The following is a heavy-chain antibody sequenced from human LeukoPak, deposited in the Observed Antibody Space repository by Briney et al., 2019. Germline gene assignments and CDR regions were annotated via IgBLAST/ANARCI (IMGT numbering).Heavy chain of an antibody. V-gene: IGHV4-34*01. D-gene: IGHD2-2*02. Sequence: SETLSLTCAVYGGSFSGYYWSWIRQPPGKGLEWIGEINHSGSTNYNPSLKSGVTISVDTSKNQFSLKLSSVTAADTAVYYCARGLGSLYLVYYYYYGMDVWGQGTTVTVSS. CDR1: GGSFSGYY. CDR3: ARGLGSLYLVYYYYYGMDV. CDR2: INHSGST. J-gene: IGHJ6*02.